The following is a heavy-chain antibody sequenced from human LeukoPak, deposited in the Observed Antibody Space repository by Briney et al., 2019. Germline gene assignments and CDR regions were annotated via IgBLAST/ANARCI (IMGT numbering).Heavy chain of an antibody. D-gene: IGHD1-1*01. CDR1: GFTFGSYA. Sequence: PGGSLRLSCAASGFTFGSYAMGWVRRAPGKGLVWVSRLNTDGSYTTYADSVKGRFTISRDNAKNTLYLQMNSLRAEDTAVYYCSTDTTGPNGYWGQGTLVTVSS. V-gene: IGHV3-74*03. CDR2: LNTDGSYT. J-gene: IGHJ4*02. CDR3: STDTTGPNGY.